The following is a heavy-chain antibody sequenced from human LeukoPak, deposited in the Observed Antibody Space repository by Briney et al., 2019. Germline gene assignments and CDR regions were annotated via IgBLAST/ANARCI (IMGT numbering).Heavy chain of an antibody. V-gene: IGHV3-48*01. CDR2: ISSSSSTI. CDR1: GFTFSSYS. Sequence: PGGSLRLSCAASGFTFSSYSMNWVRQAPGKGLEWVSYISSSSSTIYYADSVEGRFTISRDNAKNSLSLQMTSLRADDTAIYYCVRGQTSLDNWFDPWGQGTLVIVSS. CDR3: VRGQTSLDNWFDP. J-gene: IGHJ5*02.